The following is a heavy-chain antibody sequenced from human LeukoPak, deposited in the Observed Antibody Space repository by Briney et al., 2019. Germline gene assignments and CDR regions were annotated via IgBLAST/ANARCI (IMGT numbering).Heavy chain of an antibody. D-gene: IGHD3-3*01. CDR3: ARDAFGVDKSPF. J-gene: IGHJ4*02. Sequence: GGSLRLSCAASGLTFSTYWMHWVRQAPGKGLVWVSRINGDGSDTSYADSMKGRFTISRDNAKNTLYLQMNVLRAEDTAVYYCARDAFGVDKSPFWGQGTLVTVSS. V-gene: IGHV3-74*01. CDR1: GLTFSTYW. CDR2: INGDGSDT.